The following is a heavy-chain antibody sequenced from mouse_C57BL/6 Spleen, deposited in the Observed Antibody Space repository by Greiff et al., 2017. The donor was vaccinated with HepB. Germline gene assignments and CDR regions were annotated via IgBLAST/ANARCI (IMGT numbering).Heavy chain of an antibody. CDR1: GYTFTDYY. CDR3: ARSYGNQRYYYAMDY. CDR2: INPNNGGT. J-gene: IGHJ4*01. D-gene: IGHD2-1*01. V-gene: IGHV1-26*01. Sequence: VQLQQSGPELVKPGASVKISCKASGYTFTDYYMNWVKQSHGKSLEWIGDINPNNGGTSYNQKFKGKATLTVDKSSSTAYMELRSLTSEDSAVYYCARSYGNQRYYYAMDYWGQGTSVTVSS.